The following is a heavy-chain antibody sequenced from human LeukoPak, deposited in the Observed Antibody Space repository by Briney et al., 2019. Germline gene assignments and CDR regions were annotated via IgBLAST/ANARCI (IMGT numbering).Heavy chain of an antibody. CDR1: GFTFDDYA. CDR2: ISGSGGST. J-gene: IGHJ4*02. V-gene: IGHV3-23*01. CDR3: AKTSTRSDY. D-gene: IGHD1-1*01. Sequence: PGGSLRLSCAASGFTFDDYAMHWVRQAPGKWLEWVSAISGSGGSTYYADSVKGRFTISRDNSKNTLYLQMNSLSAEDTAVYYCAKTSTRSDYWGQGTLVTVSS.